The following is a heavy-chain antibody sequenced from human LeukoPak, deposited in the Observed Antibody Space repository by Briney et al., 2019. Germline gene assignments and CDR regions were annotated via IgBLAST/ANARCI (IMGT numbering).Heavy chain of an antibody. D-gene: IGHD1-1*01. J-gene: IGHJ3*02. CDR1: GYTFTSYA. CDR2: INAGNGNT. Sequence: ASVKVSCKASGYTFTSYAMRWVRQAPGQRLEWMGWINAGNGNTKYSQKFQGRVTITRDTSASTAYMELSSLRSEDTAVYYCARPRGYNWNDAAFAIWGQGTMVTVSS. V-gene: IGHV1-3*01. CDR3: ARPRGYNWNDAAFAI.